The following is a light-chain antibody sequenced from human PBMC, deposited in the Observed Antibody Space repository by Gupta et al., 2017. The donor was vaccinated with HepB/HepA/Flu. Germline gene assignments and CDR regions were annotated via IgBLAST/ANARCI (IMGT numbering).Light chain of an antibody. CDR2: DVS. Sequence: QSALTQPASVSGSPGQSITIYCTGTSSDVGGYDYVSWYQQHPGKAPKLMIYDVSNRPAGISNRFSGPKSGNTASLTISGLQAEDEADHYCSSYTISRLLVFGTGTKVTVL. J-gene: IGLJ1*01. CDR3: SSYTISRLLV. V-gene: IGLV2-14*03. CDR1: SSDVGGYDY.